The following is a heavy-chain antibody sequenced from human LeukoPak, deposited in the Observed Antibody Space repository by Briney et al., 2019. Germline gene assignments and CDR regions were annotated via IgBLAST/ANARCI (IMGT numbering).Heavy chain of an antibody. CDR1: GFTFGHYA. D-gene: IGHD6-6*01. J-gene: IGHJ3*02. V-gene: IGHV3-21*01. Sequence: GGSLRLSCAASGFTFGHYAMSWVRQAPGKGLEWVSSISSGSTYMYYADSVKGRFTISRDNAQNSMYLQMNSLRAEDTAVYYCGRVGGRSKAAKGDAFDIWGQGTMVTVSS. CDR3: GRVGGRSKAAKGDAFDI. CDR2: ISSGSTYM.